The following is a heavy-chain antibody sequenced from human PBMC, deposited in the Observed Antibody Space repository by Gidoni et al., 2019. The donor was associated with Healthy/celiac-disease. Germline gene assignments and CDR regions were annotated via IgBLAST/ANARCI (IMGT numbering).Heavy chain of an antibody. CDR3: ARALYYYDSSGYGY. CDR2: ISYDGSNK. CDR1: GFTFSSYA. V-gene: IGHV3-30-3*01. Sequence: QVQLVESGGGVVQPGRSLRLSCAASGFTFSSYAMHWVRQAPGKGLEWVAVISYDGSNKYYADSVKGRFTISRDNSKNTLYLQMNSLRAEDTAVYYCARALYYYDSSGYGYWGQGTLVTVSS. D-gene: IGHD3-22*01. J-gene: IGHJ4*02.